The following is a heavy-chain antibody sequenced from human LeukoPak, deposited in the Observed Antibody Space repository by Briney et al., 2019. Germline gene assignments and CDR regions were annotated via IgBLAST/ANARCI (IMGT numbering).Heavy chain of an antibody. CDR1: GYSISSGYY. CDR3: ARRDRWFDP. CDR2: IYRSGST. V-gene: IGHV4-38-2*01. J-gene: IGHJ5*02. Sequence: SETLSLTCGVSGYSISSGYYWGRIRQSPGKGLEWIGNIYRSGSTYYNPSLKSRVTISVDTSKNQFSLRLTSVTAADTAVYYCARRDRWFDPWGQGTLVTVSS.